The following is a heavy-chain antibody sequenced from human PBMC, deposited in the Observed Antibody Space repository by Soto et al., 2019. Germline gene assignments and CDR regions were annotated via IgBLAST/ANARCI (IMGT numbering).Heavy chain of an antibody. J-gene: IGHJ4*02. CDR2: ISTDNGNT. CDR3: ARDARSGTYWPYYFDY. D-gene: IGHD1-26*01. V-gene: IGHV1-18*01. Sequence: ASVKVSCKASGYTVRSYGITWVRQAPGQGLEWLGWISTDNGNTNSAQNLQGRFTMTTDTSTTTAYMHLRSLRSDDTAVYFCARDARSGTYWPYYFDYWGQGTLVTVSS. CDR1: GYTVRSYG.